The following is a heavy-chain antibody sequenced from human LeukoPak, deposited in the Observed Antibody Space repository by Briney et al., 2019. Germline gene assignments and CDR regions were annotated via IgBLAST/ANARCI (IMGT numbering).Heavy chain of an antibody. CDR1: GFTFRSYN. J-gene: IGHJ5*02. CDR3: ASFNVINSFDP. CDR2: ISYNSADI. Sequence: PGGSLRLSCAASGFTFRSYNMNWVRQAPGKGLEWLSYISYNSADIYYADSVKGRFTISRDNAKSSLYLQMNSLRAEDTAIYYCASFNVINSFDPWGQGTPATVSS. V-gene: IGHV3-48*01.